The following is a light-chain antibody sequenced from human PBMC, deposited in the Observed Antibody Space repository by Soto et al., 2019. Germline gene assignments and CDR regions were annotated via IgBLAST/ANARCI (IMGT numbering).Light chain of an antibody. CDR2: DVY. J-gene: IGLJ1*01. V-gene: IGLV2-14*03. CDR3: KSFTSSDTYV. CDR1: SGDVGSYNF. Sequence: QSALTQPASVSGSPGQSITISCTGTSGDVGSYNFVSWYQQHPGYAPKLIIYDVYNRPSGVSNRFSGSKSGNTASLTISGLQSEDEADYYCKSFTSSDTYVFGTGTKLTVL.